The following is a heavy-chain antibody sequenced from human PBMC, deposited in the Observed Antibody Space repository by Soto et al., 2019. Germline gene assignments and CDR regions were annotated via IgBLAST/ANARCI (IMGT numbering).Heavy chain of an antibody. CDR3: AKDSKGYCSSTSCYPPDY. D-gene: IGHD2-2*01. CDR1: GFTFSSYG. CDR2: ISYDGSNK. V-gene: IGHV3-30*18. Sequence: PGGSLRLSCAASGFTFSSYGMHWVRQAPGKGLEWVAVISYDGSNKYYADSVKGRFTISRDNSKNTLYLQMNSLRAEDTAVYYCAKDSKGYCSSTSCYPPDYWGQGTLVTVSS. J-gene: IGHJ4*02.